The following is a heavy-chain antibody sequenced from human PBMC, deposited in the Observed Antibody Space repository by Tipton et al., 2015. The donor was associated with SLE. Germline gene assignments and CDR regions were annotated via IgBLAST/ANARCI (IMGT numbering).Heavy chain of an antibody. CDR2: INHSGST. J-gene: IGHJ4*02. D-gene: IGHD5-24*01. CDR1: GGSFSGYY. V-gene: IGHV4-34*01. CDR3: ARVIRDGYNYPTTRFDF. Sequence: TLSLTCAVYGGSFSGYYWSWIRQPPGKGLEWIGEINHSGSTNYNPSLKSRVTISVDTSKNRFSLNLNSVTAADTAEYFCARVIRDGYNYPTTRFDFWGQGILVTVSS.